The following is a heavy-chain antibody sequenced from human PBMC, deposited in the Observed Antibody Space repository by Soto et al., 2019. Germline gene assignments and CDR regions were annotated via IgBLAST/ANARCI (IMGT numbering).Heavy chain of an antibody. CDR3: ARDGIGGTVFRGYLDY. D-gene: IGHD3-10*02. J-gene: IGHJ4*02. CDR1: GGIFHGYG. V-gene: IGHV3-33*01. Sequence: QEQLVASGGGVVQPGTSLRLSCAVPGGIFHGYGMHWVREAPGQGLECVAIIRFDGSNEEYADSVKGRFTISRDNSKNTLYPQMNALGAEDTAVYYCARDGIGGTVFRGYLDYWGRGTVVTVSS. CDR2: IRFDGSNE.